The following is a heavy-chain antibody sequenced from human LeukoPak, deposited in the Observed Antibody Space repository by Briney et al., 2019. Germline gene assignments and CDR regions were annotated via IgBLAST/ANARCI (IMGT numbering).Heavy chain of an antibody. CDR1: GGSISSSSYY. V-gene: IGHV4-39*07. D-gene: IGHD5-12*01. CDR3: ARRVGYKFFYFDY. CDR2: IYYSGST. J-gene: IGHJ4*02. Sequence: SETLSLTCTVSGGSISSSSYYWGWIRQPPGKGLEWIGSIYYSGSTYYNPSLKSRVTISVDTSKNQFSLKLSSVTAADTAVYYCARRVGYKFFYFDYWGQGTLVTVSS.